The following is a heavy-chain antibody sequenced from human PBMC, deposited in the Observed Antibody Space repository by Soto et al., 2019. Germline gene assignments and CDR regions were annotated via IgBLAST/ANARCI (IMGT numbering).Heavy chain of an antibody. CDR1: GGSISSSSYY. V-gene: IGHV4-39*01. CDR3: ARQMAAAGTRTFGY. CDR2: IYYSGST. D-gene: IGHD6-13*01. J-gene: IGHJ4*02. Sequence: SETLSLTCTVSGGSISSSSYYWGWIRQPPGKGLEWIGSIYYSGSTYYNPSLKSRVTISVDTSKNQFSLKLSSVTAADTAVYYCARQMAAAGTRTFGYWGQGTLVTVSS.